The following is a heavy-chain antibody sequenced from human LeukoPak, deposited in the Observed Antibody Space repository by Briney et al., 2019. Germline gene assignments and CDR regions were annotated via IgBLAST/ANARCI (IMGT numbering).Heavy chain of an antibody. J-gene: IGHJ6*04. D-gene: IGHD3-10*01. CDR3: ARDKNKRFRGVITELYYYYVMDV. V-gene: IGHV1-69*01. CDR2: IIPIFGTA. Sequence: SVKVSCKASGGTFSSYAISWVRQAPGQGLEWMGGIIPIFGTANYAQKFQGRVTISADESTSTAYMELSSLRSEDTAVYYCARDKNKRFRGVITELYYYYVMDVWGKGTTVTVSS. CDR1: GGTFSSYA.